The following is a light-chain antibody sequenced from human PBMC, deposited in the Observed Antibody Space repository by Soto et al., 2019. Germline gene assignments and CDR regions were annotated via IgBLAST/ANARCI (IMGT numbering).Light chain of an antibody. CDR2: TAS. CDR3: LQVYSFTRT. V-gene: IGKV1-12*01. Sequence: DIQMTQSPSALSAVVGDRVTTICRASRAIGDRLAWFQQKPGKAPRFLIQTASNLQGGVPSRFSGSGSGTEFTLSINSLQPEDIGTYYCLQVYSFTRTFGQGTKVDIK. CDR1: RAIGDR. J-gene: IGKJ1*01.